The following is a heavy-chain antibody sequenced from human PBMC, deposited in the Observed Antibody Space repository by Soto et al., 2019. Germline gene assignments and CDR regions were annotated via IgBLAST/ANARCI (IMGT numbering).Heavy chain of an antibody. D-gene: IGHD3-10*01. CDR3: ERCYYNSDGDGYFDY. V-gene: IGHV4-59*01. J-gene: IGHJ4*01. CDR2: IYYSGST. Sequence: PSETLSLTCTVPGGSISRYYWSWIRQPPWKGLEWIGYIYYSGSTNYNPSLKSRVTISVDTSKNQFSLKLSSVTAADTAVYYCERCYYNSDGDGYFDYSGQRTFVT. CDR1: GGSISRYY.